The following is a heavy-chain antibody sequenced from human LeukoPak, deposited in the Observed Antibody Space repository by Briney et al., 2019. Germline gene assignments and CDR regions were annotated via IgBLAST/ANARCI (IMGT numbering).Heavy chain of an antibody. D-gene: IGHD2-2*01. CDR3: ARDYPILGYCSSTSCYGALGY. J-gene: IGHJ4*02. Sequence: GASVKVSCKASGYTFTNYGISWVRQAPGQGLEWMGWISAYTGNTNYAQNLQGRVTMTTDTSTGTAYMELRSLRSDDTAVYYCARDYPILGYCSSTSCYGALGYWGQGTLVTVSS. CDR1: GYTFTNYG. V-gene: IGHV1-18*01. CDR2: ISAYTGNT.